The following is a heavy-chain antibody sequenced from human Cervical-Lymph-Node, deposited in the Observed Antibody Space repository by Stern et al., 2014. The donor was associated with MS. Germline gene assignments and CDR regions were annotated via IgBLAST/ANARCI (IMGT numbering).Heavy chain of an antibody. CDR1: GGSFNYYY. V-gene: IGHV4-59*01. CDR2: ILYTGST. J-gene: IGHJ5*02. Sequence: QVQLQESGPGLVKPSETLSLTCTVSGGSFNYYYWSWIRQSPRKGLEWIGYILYTGSTTYNPSLESRVTISIDPAKNQFSLKLTSVTAADTAVYYCAATEYNWFDPWGQGTLVTVSS. CDR3: AATEYNWFDP. D-gene: IGHD1-26*01.